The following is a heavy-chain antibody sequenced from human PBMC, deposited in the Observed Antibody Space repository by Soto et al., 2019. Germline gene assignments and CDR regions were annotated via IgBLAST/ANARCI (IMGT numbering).Heavy chain of an antibody. CDR1: GGSFSGYY. Sequence: PSETLSLTCAVYGGSFSGYYWTWIRQTPGKGLEWSGESHHRGRTNCIPSLRSRVSISADTSKTQFSLNLTSVTAADTAVYYCARGECSSNYCFTRWALDIWGQGTVVTVSS. CDR2: SHHRGRT. J-gene: IGHJ3*02. V-gene: IGHV4-34*01. D-gene: IGHD2-2*01. CDR3: ARGECSSNYCFTRWALDI.